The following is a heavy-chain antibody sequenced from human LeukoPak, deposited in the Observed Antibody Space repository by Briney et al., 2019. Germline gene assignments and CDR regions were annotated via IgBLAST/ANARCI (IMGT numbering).Heavy chain of an antibody. CDR3: AREGEHETYYYDSSGYYDAFDI. Sequence: SVKVSCKASGGTFSSYAISWVRQAPGQGLEWMGGTIPIFGTANYAQKFQGRVTITADESTSTAYMELSSLRSEDTAVYYCAREGEHETYYYDSSGYYDAFDIWGQGTMVTVSS. D-gene: IGHD3-22*01. CDR2: TIPIFGTA. J-gene: IGHJ3*02. CDR1: GGTFSSYA. V-gene: IGHV1-69*13.